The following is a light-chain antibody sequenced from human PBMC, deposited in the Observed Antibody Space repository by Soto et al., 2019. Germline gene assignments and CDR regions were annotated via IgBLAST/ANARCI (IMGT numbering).Light chain of an antibody. CDR3: CSLTTSHTYV. CDR2: HVT. CDR1: SSDIGHYDY. V-gene: IGLV2-14*03. Sequence: QSVLTQPASVSGSPGQSITIPCTGTSSDIGHYDYVSWYQQHPGKAPKLRIYHVTYRPSGVSNRYSGSKSGNSASLTISGLQADDEADYYCCSLTTSHTYVFGSGTKVTVL. J-gene: IGLJ1*01.